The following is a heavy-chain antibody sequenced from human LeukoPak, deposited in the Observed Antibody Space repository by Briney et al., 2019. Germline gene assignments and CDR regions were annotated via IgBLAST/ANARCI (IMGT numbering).Heavy chain of an antibody. CDR2: ISYDGSNK. D-gene: IGHD3-22*01. CDR1: GFTLSSYG. Sequence: PGGSLRLSCAASGFTLSSYGMHWVRQAPGKGLEWVAVISYDGSNKYYADSVKGRFTISRDNSKNTLYLQMNSLRAEDTALYYCPKSSSGYYDDAFVVWGQGTMVTVSS. V-gene: IGHV3-30*18. J-gene: IGHJ3*01. CDR3: PKSSSGYYDDAFVV.